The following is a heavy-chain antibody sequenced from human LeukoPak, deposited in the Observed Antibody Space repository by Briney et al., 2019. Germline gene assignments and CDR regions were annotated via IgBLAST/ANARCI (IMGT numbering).Heavy chain of an antibody. CDR3: VREKVGDVCDY. J-gene: IGHJ4*02. V-gene: IGHV1-69*04. D-gene: IGHD1-26*01. CDR1: GATFSSYC. CDR2: IIPILGIA. Sequence: GASVKVSCNSSGATFSSYCITWVREAPGQGLEWMGRIIPILGIASYAQKFQGRVTITADTSTSTAYMELSSLRSEDTAVYYCVREKVGDVCDYWGRGTLVTVSS.